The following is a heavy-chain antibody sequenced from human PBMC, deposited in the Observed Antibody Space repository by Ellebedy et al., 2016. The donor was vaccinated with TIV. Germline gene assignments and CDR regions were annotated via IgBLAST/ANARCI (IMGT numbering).Heavy chain of an antibody. J-gene: IGHJ4*02. V-gene: IGHV3-23*01. Sequence: PGGSLRLSCVASGFTFSSYAIIWVRQAPGKGLEWVSAISDRGGSTYYADSVRGRFTISRDNSKNTLYLQMTSLRAEDTAVYYCARHAYGGVFFDYWGQGTPVTVSS. CDR3: ARHAYGGVFFDY. CDR2: ISDRGGST. CDR1: GFTFSSYA. D-gene: IGHD3-16*01.